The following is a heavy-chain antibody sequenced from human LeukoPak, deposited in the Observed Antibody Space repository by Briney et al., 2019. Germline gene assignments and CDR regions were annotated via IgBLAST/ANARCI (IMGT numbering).Heavy chain of an antibody. CDR2: ISPSSHYI. J-gene: IGHJ6*03. CDR3: ARDRHTAMVYYYYYMDV. CDR1: GFTFRNYS. V-gene: IGHV3-21*04. Sequence: PGGSLRLSCAGSGFTFRNYSINWVRQAPGKGLEWVSSISPSSHYIYYADSVRGRFTISRDNARNSLYLQMNSLRDEDTAVYYCARDRHTAMVYYYYYMDVWGTGTTVTVSS. D-gene: IGHD5-18*01.